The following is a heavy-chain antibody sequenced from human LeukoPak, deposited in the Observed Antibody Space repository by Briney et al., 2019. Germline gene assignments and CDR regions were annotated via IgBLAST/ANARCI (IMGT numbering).Heavy chain of an antibody. CDR2: INHSGST. CDR1: GFTFSSYS. CDR3: ARGGVFPTVTTGYDY. Sequence: GSLRLSCAASGFTFSSYSMNWVRQAPGKGLEWIGEINHSGSTNYNPSLKSRVTISVDTSKNQFSLKLSSVTAADTAVYYCARGGVFPTVTTGYDYWGQGTLVTVSS. J-gene: IGHJ4*02. D-gene: IGHD4-17*01. V-gene: IGHV4-34*01.